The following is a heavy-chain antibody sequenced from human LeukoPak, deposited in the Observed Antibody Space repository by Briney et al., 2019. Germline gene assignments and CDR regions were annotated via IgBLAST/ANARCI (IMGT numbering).Heavy chain of an antibody. CDR1: GGTFSSYA. J-gene: IGHJ5*02. V-gene: IGHV1-69*01. Sequence: SVKVSCKASGGTFSSYAISWVRQAPGQGLEWMGGIIPIFGTANYAQKFQGRVTITADESTSTAYMELSSLRSEDTAVYYCARAYGSVSYYNFNWFDPWGQGTLVTVSS. CDR3: ARAYGSVSYYNFNWFDP. D-gene: IGHD3-10*01. CDR2: IIPIFGTA.